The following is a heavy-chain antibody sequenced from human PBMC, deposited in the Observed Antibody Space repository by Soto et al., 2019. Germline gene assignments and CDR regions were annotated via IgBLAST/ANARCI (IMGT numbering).Heavy chain of an antibody. CDR2: IYSGGTT. Sequence: GGSLRLSCAASGFIVSSNHMNWVRQAPGKGLEWVSVIYSGGTTYYADSVKGRFTISRDNSKNILYLQMDSLRAEDTAVYYCARYSGGGYWGQGTLVTVSS. D-gene: IGHD3-16*01. CDR3: ARYSGGGY. CDR1: GFIVSSNH. V-gene: IGHV3-53*01. J-gene: IGHJ4*02.